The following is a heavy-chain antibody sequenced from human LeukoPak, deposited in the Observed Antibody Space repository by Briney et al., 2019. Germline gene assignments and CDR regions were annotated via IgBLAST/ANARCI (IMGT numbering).Heavy chain of an antibody. CDR2: IRYDGSKK. D-gene: IGHD1-1*01. CDR1: GFTVSIYS. CDR3: AKDNATTGMNSFDY. Sequence: GGSLRLSCAASGFTVSIYSLNWVRQAPGKGLEWVAFIRYDGSKKYYADSVKGRFTISRDNSKNTLYLQMNSLRAEDTAVYYCAKDNATTGMNSFDYWGQGTLVTVSS. V-gene: IGHV3-30*02. J-gene: IGHJ4*02.